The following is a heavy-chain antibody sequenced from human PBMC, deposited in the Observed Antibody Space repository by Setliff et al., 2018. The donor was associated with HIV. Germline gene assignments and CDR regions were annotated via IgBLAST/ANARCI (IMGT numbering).Heavy chain of an antibody. V-gene: IGHV3-74*01. CDR2: INGDGSST. J-gene: IGHJ3*01. CDR1: GFTFSNFW. CDR3: ARVDWAFVSDV. D-gene: IGHD3-9*01. Sequence: PGGSLRLSCAASGFTFSNFWMQWVRQAPGEGLVCVSRINGDGSSTTYADSVKGRFTISRDNAKNTLYLQMNSLRAEDTAVYYCARVDWAFVSDVWGQGTTVTVSS.